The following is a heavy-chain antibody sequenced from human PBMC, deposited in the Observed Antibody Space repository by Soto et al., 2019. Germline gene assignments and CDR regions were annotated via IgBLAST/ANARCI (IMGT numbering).Heavy chain of an antibody. D-gene: IGHD3-10*01. CDR3: VTGGRSTNMVLIDY. CDR1: GFTFSTYG. J-gene: IGHJ4*02. Sequence: QVQLVESGGGVVQPGGSLRLSCEASGFTFSTYGMHWVRQAPGKGLEWVALISDDGSSKYYADSVKGRFTISRDNSKNTLNLQMTGLRAEDTALYYCVTGGRSTNMVLIDYWGQGTLVTVPS. CDR2: ISDDGSSK. V-gene: IGHV3-30*03.